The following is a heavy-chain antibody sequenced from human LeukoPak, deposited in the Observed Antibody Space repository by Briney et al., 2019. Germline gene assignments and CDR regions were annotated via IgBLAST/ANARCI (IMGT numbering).Heavy chain of an antibody. J-gene: IGHJ4*02. Sequence: GGSLRLSCTVSGFTLSSYEMSWIRQAPGRGLEWVSSIDYSGGSSYYADSVKGRFTISRDNSKNTLYLQMNSLRAEDTAVYYCAREQGLEMAKMGCFDYWGQGTLVTVSS. CDR2: IDYSGGSS. CDR1: GFTLSSYE. CDR3: AREQGLEMAKMGCFDY. V-gene: IGHV3-23*01. D-gene: IGHD5-24*01.